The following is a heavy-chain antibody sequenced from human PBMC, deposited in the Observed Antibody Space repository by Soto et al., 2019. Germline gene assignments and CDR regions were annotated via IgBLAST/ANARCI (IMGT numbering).Heavy chain of an antibody. CDR2: INAPRETK. Sequence: EVQLVESGGGLVQPGGSLRLSCAASGFTFSNYGMNWARQAPGRGLEWVTHINAPRETKSYSDSVKGGFTVSRDDAKNSLYLQMSSLRADDTAIYYCARDPEGINDFDYWGQGTLVTVSS. CDR3: ARDPEGINDFDY. V-gene: IGHV3-48*04. J-gene: IGHJ4*02. D-gene: IGHD2-21*01. CDR1: GFTFSNYG.